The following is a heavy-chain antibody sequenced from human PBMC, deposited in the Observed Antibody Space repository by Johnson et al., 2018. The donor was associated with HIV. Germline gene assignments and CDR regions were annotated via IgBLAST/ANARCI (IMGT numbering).Heavy chain of an antibody. Sequence: QVQLVESGGGVVQPGRSLRLSCAASGFTFDDYGMSWVRQAPGKGLEWVAVISYDGSNKYYADSVKGRFTISRDNSKNTLYLQMNSLRAEDTAVYYCARGRIRQAYSGNYDDAFDIWGQGTMVTVSS. CDR2: ISYDGSNK. D-gene: IGHD1-26*01. V-gene: IGHV3-30*03. CDR1: GFTFDDYG. J-gene: IGHJ3*02. CDR3: ARGRIRQAYSGNYDDAFDI.